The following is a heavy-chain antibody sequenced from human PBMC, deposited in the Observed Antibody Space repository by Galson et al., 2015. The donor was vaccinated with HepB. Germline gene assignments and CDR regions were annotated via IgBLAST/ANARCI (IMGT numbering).Heavy chain of an antibody. CDR1: GTFSSHA. Sequence: GTFSSHAISWVRQAPGQGLEWMGGIIPILGIANYAQKFQGRVTITADKSTSTAYMELSSLRSEDTAVYYCASIVSGGSLKGKSGYYYYMDVWGKGTTVTVSS. CDR2: IIPILGIA. J-gene: IGHJ6*03. V-gene: IGHV1-69*10. D-gene: IGHD2-15*01. CDR3: ASIVSGGSLKGKSGYYYYMDV.